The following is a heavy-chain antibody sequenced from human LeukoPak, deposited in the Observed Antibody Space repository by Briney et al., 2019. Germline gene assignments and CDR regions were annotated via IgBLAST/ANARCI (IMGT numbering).Heavy chain of an antibody. J-gene: IGHJ6*03. CDR2: IYTSGST. CDR3: ARGIAAAGDYYYYYMDV. D-gene: IGHD6-13*01. CDR1: GGSISSYY. Sequence: SGTLSLTCTVSGGSISSYYWSWIQQPAGKGLEWIGRIYTSGSTNYNPSLKSRVTMSVDTSKNQLSLKLSSVTAADTAVYYCARGIAAAGDYYYYYMDVWGKGTTVTVSS. V-gene: IGHV4-4*07.